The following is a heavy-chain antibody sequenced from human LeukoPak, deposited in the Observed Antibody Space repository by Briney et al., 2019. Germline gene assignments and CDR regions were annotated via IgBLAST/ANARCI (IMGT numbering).Heavy chain of an antibody. D-gene: IGHD1-1*01. CDR2: ISSSGSNI. Sequence: GGSLRLSCAASGFTFSDYYMSWIRQAPGKGLEWVSYISSSGSNIYYADFVKGRFTISRDNAKNSLYLQMNSLRAEDTAVYYCARRTTGTALYYFDYWGRGTLVTVSS. CDR1: GFTFSDYY. V-gene: IGHV3-11*01. CDR3: ARRTTGTALYYFDY. J-gene: IGHJ4*02.